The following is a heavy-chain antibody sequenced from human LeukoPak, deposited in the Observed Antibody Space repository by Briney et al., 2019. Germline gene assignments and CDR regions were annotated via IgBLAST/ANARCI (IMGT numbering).Heavy chain of an antibody. V-gene: IGHV3-23*01. Sequence: GGPLRLSCAASGFTFSSCAMTWVRQAPGKGLECVSSISGTGATTYYADSVKGRFTISRDNSNNTVYLQMNSLRAEDTAVYYCAKDQSRVGASDPFDYWGQGMQVGVSS. D-gene: IGHD1-26*01. CDR3: AKDQSRVGASDPFDY. CDR1: GFTFSSCA. J-gene: IGHJ4*02. CDR2: ISGTGATT.